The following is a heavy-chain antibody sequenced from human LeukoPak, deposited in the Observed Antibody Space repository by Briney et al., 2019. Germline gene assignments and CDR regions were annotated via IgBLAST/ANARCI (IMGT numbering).Heavy chain of an antibody. D-gene: IGHD1-1*01. CDR3: ARGYNWNDEDWFDP. V-gene: IGHV3-74*01. Sequence: GGSLRLSCAASGFTFSSYWMHWVRQAPGKGLVWVSRINTDGSSTSYADSVKGRFTISRDNAKNTLYLQMNSLRAEDTAVYYCARGYNWNDEDWFDPWGQGTLVTVSS. CDR1: GFTFSSYW. J-gene: IGHJ5*02. CDR2: INTDGSST.